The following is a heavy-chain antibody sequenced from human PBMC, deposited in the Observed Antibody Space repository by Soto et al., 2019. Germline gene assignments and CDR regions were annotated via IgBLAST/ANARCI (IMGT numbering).Heavy chain of an antibody. CDR3: ARAPNYDFWSGYPSGYYYMDV. J-gene: IGHJ6*03. Sequence: PSETLSLTCAVYGGSFSGYYWSWIRQPPGKGLEWIGEINHSGSTNYNPSLKSRVTISVDTSKNQFSLKLSSVTAADTAVYYCARAPNYDFWSGYPSGYYYMDVWGKGTTVTVSS. V-gene: IGHV4-34*01. D-gene: IGHD3-3*01. CDR2: INHSGST. CDR1: GGSFSGYY.